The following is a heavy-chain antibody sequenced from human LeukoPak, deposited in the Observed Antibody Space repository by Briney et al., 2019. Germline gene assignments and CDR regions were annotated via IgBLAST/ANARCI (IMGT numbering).Heavy chain of an antibody. D-gene: IGHD5-24*01. Sequence: ASVKVSCKASGYTFTSYGISWVRQAPGQGLEWMGGIIPTFGTANYAQKFQGRVTITADESTSTAYMELSSLRSEDTAVYYCASLTTAIETADYWGQGTLVTVSS. CDR1: GYTFTSYG. J-gene: IGHJ4*02. CDR2: IIPTFGTA. CDR3: ASLTTAIETADY. V-gene: IGHV1-69*13.